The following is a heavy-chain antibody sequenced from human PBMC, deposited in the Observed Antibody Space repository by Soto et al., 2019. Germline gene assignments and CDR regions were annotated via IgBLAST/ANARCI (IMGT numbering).Heavy chain of an antibody. V-gene: IGHV1-69*01. CDR2: IIPIFGTA. J-gene: IGHJ3*02. CDR1: GGTFSSYA. CDR3: AIAYSGYDFGAFDI. D-gene: IGHD5-12*01. Sequence: QVQLVQSGAEVKKPGSSVKVSCKASGGTFSSYAISWVRQAPGQGLEWMGGIIPIFGTANYAQKFQGRFTITAGESTSTDYMELSSLRYEDTAVYYCAIAYSGYDFGAFDIWGQGTMVTVSS.